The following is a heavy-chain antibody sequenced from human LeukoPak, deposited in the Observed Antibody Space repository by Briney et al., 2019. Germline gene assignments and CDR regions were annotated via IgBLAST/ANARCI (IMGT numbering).Heavy chain of an antibody. CDR1: GFTFSSYA. Sequence: PGGSLRLSCAASGFTFSSYAMSWVRQVPGKGLEWVSSISGSGGSTYYAASVKGRFTIYRDNSKNTLYLQMNSLRAEDTALYYCAEWNSVYWYFDLWGRGTLVTVSS. CDR3: AEWNSVYWYFDL. J-gene: IGHJ2*01. V-gene: IGHV3-23*01. CDR2: ISGSGGST. D-gene: IGHD1-1*01.